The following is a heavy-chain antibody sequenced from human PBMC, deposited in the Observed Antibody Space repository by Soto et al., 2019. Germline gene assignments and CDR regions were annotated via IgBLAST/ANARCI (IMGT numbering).Heavy chain of an antibody. D-gene: IGHD1-1*01. J-gene: IGHJ4*02. V-gene: IGHV4-34*01. CDR1: GGSLTGYY. Sequence: VHLQQWGGRLLKPSETLSLTCAVSGGSLTGYYWSWIRQTPGKGLQWIGEINHGGGTGYNPSLKSRVTMSVDTSRNQFSLKLTSVTAADTGVYYCAIVIGDACVHGTGRDLWGPGSLVSVSA. CDR3: AIVIGDACVHGTGRDL. CDR2: INHGGGT.